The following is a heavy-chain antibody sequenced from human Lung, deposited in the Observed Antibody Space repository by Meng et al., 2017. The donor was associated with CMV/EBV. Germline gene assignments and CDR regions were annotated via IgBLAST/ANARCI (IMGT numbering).Heavy chain of an antibody. V-gene: IGHV4-59*01. D-gene: IGHD2-15*01. CDR1: GGFISTYY. J-gene: IGHJ6*02. CDR3: ARFDMDVEGYYGMDV. Sequence: SETLSLTCTVSGGFISTYYWNWLRQLPGKGLEWIGYISNSGSTDYNPSLKSRVTISVDTSKNQFSLKLTSVTAADTAVYYCARFDMDVEGYYGMDVWGQGTTVTVSS. CDR2: ISNSGST.